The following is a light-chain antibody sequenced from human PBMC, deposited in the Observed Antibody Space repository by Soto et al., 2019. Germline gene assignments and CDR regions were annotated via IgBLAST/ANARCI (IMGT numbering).Light chain of an antibody. CDR3: QQYGTSPWA. V-gene: IGKV3-20*01. CDR1: QSVGRNY. J-gene: IGKJ1*01. Sequence: ENVLTQFPGTLSLSPGERATLSCRASQSVGRNYVAWYQQKPGQAPRVIIYAASNRASGIPDRSSGSGSGSDFTLTISRLEPEDFAVYYCQQYGTSPWAFGQGTKVEIK. CDR2: AAS.